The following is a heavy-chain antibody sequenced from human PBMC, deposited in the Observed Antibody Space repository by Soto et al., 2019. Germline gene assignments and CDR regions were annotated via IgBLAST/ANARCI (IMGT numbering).Heavy chain of an antibody. J-gene: IGHJ5*02. CDR1: GFTFTSSA. Sequence: QMQLVQSGPEVKKPGTSVKVSCKASGFTFTSSAVQWVRQARGQRLEWIGWIVVGSGNTNYAQKFQERVTITRDMSTSTAYMELSSLRSEDTAVYYCAADLPYNGNYGRLDPWGQGTLVTVSS. V-gene: IGHV1-58*01. CDR2: IVVGSGNT. CDR3: AADLPYNGNYGRLDP. D-gene: IGHD1-7*01.